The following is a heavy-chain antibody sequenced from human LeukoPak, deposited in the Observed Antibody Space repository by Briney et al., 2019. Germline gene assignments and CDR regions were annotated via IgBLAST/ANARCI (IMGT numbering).Heavy chain of an antibody. CDR1: GFTFSSYA. CDR3: AKGQYYYDSSGYDFFDY. D-gene: IGHD3-22*01. J-gene: IGHJ4*02. Sequence: PGGSLRLSCAASGFTFSSYAMSWVRQAPGKGLEWGSAISGSGGSTYYADSVKGRFTISRDNSKNTLYLQMNSLRAEDRAVYYCAKGQYYYDSSGYDFFDYWGQGTLVTVSS. CDR2: ISGSGGST. V-gene: IGHV3-23*01.